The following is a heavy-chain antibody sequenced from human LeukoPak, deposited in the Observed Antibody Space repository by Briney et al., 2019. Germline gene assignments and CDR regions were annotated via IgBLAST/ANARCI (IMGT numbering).Heavy chain of an antibody. V-gene: IGHV1-2*06. J-gene: IGHJ4*02. D-gene: IGHD5-18*01. CDR3: ARAASGGYSYSLDY. CDR2: INPNSGDP. CDR1: GYTFTDSY. Sequence: ASVKVSCKTSGYTFTDSYIHWVRQAPGQGLEWMGRINPNSGDPNYPQKFQGRVTMTRDTSISTAYMEMSSLTSDDTAVYYCARAASGGYSYSLDYWGQGTLVTVSS.